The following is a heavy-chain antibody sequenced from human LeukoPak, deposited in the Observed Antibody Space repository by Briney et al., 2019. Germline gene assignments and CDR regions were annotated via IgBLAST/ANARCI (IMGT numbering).Heavy chain of an antibody. CDR1: VYTFTNYD. CDR3: ARVNCSSTSCRSKFLDY. J-gene: IGHJ4*02. Sequence: GASVKVSCKASVYTFTNYDINWARQATGQGLEWMGWMNPNSANTGYAQKFQGRVTMTRNTSISTAYMELSSLRSEDTAVYYCARVNCSSTSCRSKFLDYWGQGTLVTVSS. D-gene: IGHD2-2*01. CDR2: MNPNSANT. V-gene: IGHV1-8*01.